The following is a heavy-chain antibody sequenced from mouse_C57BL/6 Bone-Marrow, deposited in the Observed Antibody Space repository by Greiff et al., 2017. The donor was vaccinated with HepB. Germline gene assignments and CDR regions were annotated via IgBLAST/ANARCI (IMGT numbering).Heavy chain of an antibody. CDR2: IYPSDSET. V-gene: IGHV1-61*01. J-gene: IGHJ2*01. CDR1: GYTFTSYW. CDR3: AREGVTTVVASYYFDY. Sequence: VQLQQPGAELVRPGSSVKLSCKASGYTFTSYWMDWVKQRPGQGLEWIGNIYPSDSETHYNQKFKDKATLTVDKSSSTAYMQLSSLTSEDSAVYYCAREGVTTVVASYYFDYWGQGTTLTVSS. D-gene: IGHD1-1*01.